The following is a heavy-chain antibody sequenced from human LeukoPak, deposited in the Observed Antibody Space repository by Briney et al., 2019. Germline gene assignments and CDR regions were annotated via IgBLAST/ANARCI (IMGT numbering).Heavy chain of an antibody. V-gene: IGHV4-34*01. CDR2: INHSGST. CDR3: AGSYYYDSSGSDAFDI. J-gene: IGHJ3*02. CDR1: GGSFSGYY. Sequence: SETLSLTCAVYGGSFSGYYWSWIRQPPGKGLEWIGDINHSGSTNYNPSLKSRVTISVDTSKNQFSLKLSSVTAADTAVYYCAGSYYYDSSGSDAFDIWGQGTMVTVSS. D-gene: IGHD3-22*01.